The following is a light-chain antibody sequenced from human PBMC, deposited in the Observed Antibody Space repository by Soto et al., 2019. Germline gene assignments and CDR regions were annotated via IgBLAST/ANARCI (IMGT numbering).Light chain of an antibody. CDR1: SSDIGAYNY. V-gene: IGLV2-14*01. Sequence: QSALTQPASVSGTPEQSNTISCTGTSSDIGAYNYVSWYQQYPGKAPKLMIYGVTNRPSVVSNRFSGSKTGNTASLTISGLQAEDEADYYCFSHRSGDSHVFGTGTKVTVL. J-gene: IGLJ1*01. CDR2: GVT. CDR3: FSHRSGDSHV.